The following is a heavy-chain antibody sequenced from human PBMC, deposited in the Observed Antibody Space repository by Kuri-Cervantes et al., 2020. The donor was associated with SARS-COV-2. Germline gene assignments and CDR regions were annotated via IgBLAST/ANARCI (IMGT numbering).Heavy chain of an antibody. CDR3: ARVSGYCSSTSCSSYGYYYYYGMDV. CDR1: GGSFSGYY. CDR2: INHSGST. V-gene: IGHV4-34*01. D-gene: IGHD2-2*01. J-gene: IGHJ6*01. Sequence: SETLSLTCAVYGGSFSGYYWSWIRQPPGKGLEWIGEINHSGSTNYNPSLKSRVTISVDTSKNQFSLKLSSVTAADTAVYYCARVSGYCSSTSCSSYGYYYYYGMDVWGQGTTVTCYS.